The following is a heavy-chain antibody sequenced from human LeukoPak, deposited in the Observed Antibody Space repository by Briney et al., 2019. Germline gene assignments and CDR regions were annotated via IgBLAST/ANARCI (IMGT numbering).Heavy chain of an antibody. CDR2: IWYDGSNK. CDR3: AKPLLDFWSGYFGGVLDY. Sequence: PGGSLRLSCAASGFTFSSYGMHWVRQAPGKGLEWVAVIWYDGSNKYYADSVKGRFTISRDNSKNTLYLQMNSLRAEDTAVYYCAKPLLDFWSGYFGGVLDYWGQGTLVTVSS. CDR1: GFTFSSYG. D-gene: IGHD3-3*01. J-gene: IGHJ4*02. V-gene: IGHV3-33*06.